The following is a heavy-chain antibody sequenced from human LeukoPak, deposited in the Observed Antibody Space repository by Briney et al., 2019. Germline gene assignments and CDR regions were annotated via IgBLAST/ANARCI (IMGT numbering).Heavy chain of an antibody. V-gene: IGHV3-21*06. CDR3: GRDLPTVTSIDY. CDR1: GFTFSSYG. CDR2: ISGSSGYI. Sequence: GGSLRLSCAASGFTFSSYGMHWVRQAPGKGLEWVSSISGSSGYIFYADSVKGRFTISRDNAKNSLYLQMNSLRAEDTAVYYCGRDLPTVTSIDYWGQGTLVTVSS. D-gene: IGHD4-17*01. J-gene: IGHJ4*02.